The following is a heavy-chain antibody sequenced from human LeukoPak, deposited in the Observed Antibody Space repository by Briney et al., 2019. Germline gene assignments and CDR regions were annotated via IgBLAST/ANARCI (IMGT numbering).Heavy chain of an antibody. V-gene: IGHV3-33*01. CDR3: SRDLSYGSLDS. Sequence: GGSLRLSCTASGFIFSVYGMHWVRQAPGKGLEWVAAIQSDGSKKYYADSLKGRFTISRDDSKNTVYLQMNSLRAEDTAVYYCSRDLSYGSLDSWGQGTLLTVSS. J-gene: IGHJ4*02. CDR2: IQSDGSKK. D-gene: IGHD5-18*01. CDR1: GFIFSVYG.